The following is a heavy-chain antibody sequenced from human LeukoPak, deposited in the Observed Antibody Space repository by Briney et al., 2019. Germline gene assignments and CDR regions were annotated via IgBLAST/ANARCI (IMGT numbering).Heavy chain of an antibody. CDR1: GGTFSSYA. D-gene: IGHD3-22*01. CDR3: ASGGSGYPNYYYYGMDV. Sequence: ASVKVSCKASGGTFSSYAISWVRQAPGQGLEWMGGIIPIFGTANYAQKFQGRVTITTDESTSTAYMELSSLRSEDTAVYYCASGGSGYPNYYYYGMDVWGQGTTVTVSS. V-gene: IGHV1-69*05. CDR2: IIPIFGTA. J-gene: IGHJ6*02.